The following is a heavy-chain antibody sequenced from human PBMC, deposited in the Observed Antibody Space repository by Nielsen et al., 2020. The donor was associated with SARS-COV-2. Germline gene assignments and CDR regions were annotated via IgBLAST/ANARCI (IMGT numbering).Heavy chain of an antibody. V-gene: IGHV5-51*01. CDR1: GYSFTSYW. CDR2: IYPGDSET. CDR3: ARQGSYFDQ. J-gene: IGHJ4*02. Sequence: KVSCKGSGYSFTSYWIGWVRQMPGKGLEWMGIIYPGDSETRYSPSFQGQVTISADRSTSTAYLQWSSLKASDTAMYYCARQGSYFDQWGQGTLVTVSS.